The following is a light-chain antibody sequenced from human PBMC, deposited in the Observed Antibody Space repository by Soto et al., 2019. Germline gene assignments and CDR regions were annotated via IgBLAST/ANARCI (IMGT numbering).Light chain of an antibody. CDR1: QSISNY. CDR2: GAS. Sequence: DIQMTQSPSSLSASVGDRVTITCRASQSISNYLNWYQLKIGKAPKLLIYGASSSQRGVPSRFSGSGSGTDFTLSISSLQPEDFATYYCQQSYSTLFTFGGGTKVDIK. CDR3: QQSYSTLFT. V-gene: IGKV1-39*01. J-gene: IGKJ4*01.